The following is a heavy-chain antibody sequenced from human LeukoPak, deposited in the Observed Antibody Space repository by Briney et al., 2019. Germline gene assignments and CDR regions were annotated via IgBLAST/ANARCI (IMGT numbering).Heavy chain of an antibody. V-gene: IGHV1-8*03. CDR1: GYTFTSYD. D-gene: IGHD4-17*01. J-gene: IGHJ4*02. CDR3: ARVYGDYYSLDY. Sequence: ASVKVSCKASGYTFTSYDINWVRQATGQGLEWMGWMNPNSGNTGYAQKFQGRVTITRNTSISTAYMELSSLRSEDTAVYYCARVYGDYYSLDYWGQGTLVTVSS. CDR2: MNPNSGNT.